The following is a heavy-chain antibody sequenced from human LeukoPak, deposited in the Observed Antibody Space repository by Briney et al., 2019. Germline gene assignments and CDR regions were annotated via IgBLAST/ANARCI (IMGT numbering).Heavy chain of an antibody. CDR3: AREADPLKLERPRWGYYGMDV. CDR2: IYTSGST. CDR1: GGSISRGSYD. Sequence: SSETLSLTCTVSGGSISRGSYDWGWIRQPAGKGLEWIGRIYTSGSTNYNPSLKSRVTISVDTSKNQFSLKLSSVTAADTAVYYCAREADPLKLERPRWGYYGMDVWGQGTTVTVSS. J-gene: IGHJ6*02. D-gene: IGHD1-1*01. V-gene: IGHV4-61*02.